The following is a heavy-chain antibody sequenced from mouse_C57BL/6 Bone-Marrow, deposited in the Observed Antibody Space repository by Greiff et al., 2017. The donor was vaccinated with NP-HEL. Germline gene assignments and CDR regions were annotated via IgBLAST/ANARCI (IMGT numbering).Heavy chain of an antibody. CDR3: TTLN. Sequence: QVQLQQSGAELAKPGASVKLSCKASGYTFTSYWMHWVKQRPGQGLEWIGYINPSSGYTKYNQKFQGKATITADTSSNTAYLQLSSLTSEDTAVYYCTTLNWGQGTLVTVSA. J-gene: IGHJ3*01. CDR2: INPSSGYT. D-gene: IGHD1-1*01. CDR1: GYTFTSYW. V-gene: IGHV1-7*01.